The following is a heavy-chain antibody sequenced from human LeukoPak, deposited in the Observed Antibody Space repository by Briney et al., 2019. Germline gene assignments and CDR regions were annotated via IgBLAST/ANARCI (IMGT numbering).Heavy chain of an antibody. CDR2: FDPEDSET. J-gene: IGHJ4*02. V-gene: IGHV1-24*01. Sequence: ASVKVSCKVSGYTLTELSMHWVRQAPGKGLEWMGGFDPEDSETIYTQKFQGRVTMTEDSSTDTAYMELSSLRSEDAAVYYCATVVDYSSGSRQFDYWGQGTLVTVSS. CDR3: ATVVDYSSGSRQFDY. D-gene: IGHD3-10*01. CDR1: GYTLTELS.